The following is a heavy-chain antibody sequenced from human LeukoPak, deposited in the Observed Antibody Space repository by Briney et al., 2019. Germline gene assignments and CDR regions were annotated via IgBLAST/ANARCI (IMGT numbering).Heavy chain of an antibody. V-gene: IGHV3-21*01. CDR3: GRAFPPLRTSSAGDS. Sequence: RGSLRLSCSASGFTFSDYDMNWVRQAPGKGLEWVSSISYLSSHVYYGDSVKGRFSISRDNAKNSLYLQMNSLGAEDTAIYYCGRAFPPLRTSSAGDSWGQGILVTVSS. J-gene: IGHJ5*01. CDR2: ISYLSSHV. CDR1: GFTFSDYD. D-gene: IGHD6-25*01.